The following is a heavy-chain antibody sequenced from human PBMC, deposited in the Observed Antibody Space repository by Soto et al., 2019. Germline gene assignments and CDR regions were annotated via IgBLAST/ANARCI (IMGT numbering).Heavy chain of an antibody. Sequence: QVQLVQSGAEVKKPGASVKVSCKASGYTFTSYGTTWVRQAPGQGLEWMGWISAYNGNTNYAQKLQRRVTMTTDTSTSTAYMELRSLRSDDTAVYYCARYSGRDSSGWFGNYYYGMDVWGQGTTVTVCS. D-gene: IGHD6-19*01. CDR2: ISAYNGNT. J-gene: IGHJ6*02. CDR3: ARYSGRDSSGWFGNYYYGMDV. V-gene: IGHV1-18*01. CDR1: GYTFTSYG.